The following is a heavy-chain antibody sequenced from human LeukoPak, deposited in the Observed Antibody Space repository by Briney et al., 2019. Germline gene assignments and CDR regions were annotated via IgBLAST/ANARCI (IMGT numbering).Heavy chain of an antibody. J-gene: IGHJ6*03. CDR3: ARRFGEEHLAGGYYYYYYMDV. V-gene: IGHV4-59*12. CDR2: IYYSGST. CDR1: GGSISSYY. Sequence: SETLSLTCTVSGGSISSYYWSWIRQPPGKGLEWIGYIYYSGSTNYNPSLKSRVTISVDTSKNQFSLKLSSVTAADTAVYYCARRFGEEHLAGGYYYYYYMDVWGKGTTVTVSS. D-gene: IGHD3-10*01.